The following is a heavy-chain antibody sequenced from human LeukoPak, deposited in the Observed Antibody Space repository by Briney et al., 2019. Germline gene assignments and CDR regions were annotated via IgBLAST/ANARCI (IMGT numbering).Heavy chain of an antibody. CDR1: GYTFTGYY. D-gene: IGHD5-12*01. Sequence: ASVKVSCKASGYTFTGYYIHWVRQAPGQGLEWMVWINPNSGATNSVQKFQGRVTMTRDTSNSTAYMELNGLRSDDTAVYYCARSGVTTIPNFDYWGQGTLVTVSS. CDR3: ARSGVTTIPNFDY. V-gene: IGHV1-2*02. CDR2: INPNSGAT. J-gene: IGHJ4*02.